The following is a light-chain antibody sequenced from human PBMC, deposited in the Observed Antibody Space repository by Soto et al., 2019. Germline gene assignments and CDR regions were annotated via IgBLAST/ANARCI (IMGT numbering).Light chain of an antibody. J-gene: IGKJ4*01. CDR1: QAISGW. CDR3: QQAYSFPLT. Sequence: DIQITQSPSSVSTSVGDRVTITCRASQAISGWLAWYQQKPGKAPKILISATSSLQSGVPSRFSASGSGTDFTLTISSLQPEDFATYYCQQAYSFPLTFGGGTKVDIK. V-gene: IGKV1-12*01. CDR2: ATS.